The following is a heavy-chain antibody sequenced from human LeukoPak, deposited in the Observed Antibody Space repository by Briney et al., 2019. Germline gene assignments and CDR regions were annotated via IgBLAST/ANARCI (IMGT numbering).Heavy chain of an antibody. V-gene: IGHV5-51*01. CDR2: IYPGDSDT. D-gene: IGHD5-24*01. CDR3: ARRLAGMATFGGSDY. CDR1: GYSFTTYW. J-gene: IGHJ4*02. Sequence: GESLKISCKGSGYSFTTYWIGWVRQMPGKGLEWMGIIYPGDSDTRYSPSFQGQVTISADKSISTAYLQWSSLKASDTAMYYCARRLAGMATFGGSDYWGQGTLVTVSS.